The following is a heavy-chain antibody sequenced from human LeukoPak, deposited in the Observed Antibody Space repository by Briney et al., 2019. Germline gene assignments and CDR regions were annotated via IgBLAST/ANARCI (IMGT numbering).Heavy chain of an antibody. CDR2: INPHSGGT. CDR1: GYTFTGHY. J-gene: IGHJ5*02. Sequence: ASVKVSCKASGYTFTGHYIHWVRQAPGQGLEWMGWINPHSGGTNYAQKFQGGVTMTRDTSISTAYMELSRLRSDDTAVYYCARDRGYNWNDGSLYGGGYNWFDPWGQGTLVTVSS. V-gene: IGHV1-2*02. CDR3: ARDRGYNWNDGSLYGGGYNWFDP. D-gene: IGHD1-1*01.